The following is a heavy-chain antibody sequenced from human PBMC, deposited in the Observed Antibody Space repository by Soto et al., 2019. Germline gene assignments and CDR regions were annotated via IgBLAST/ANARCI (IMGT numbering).Heavy chain of an antibody. Sequence: SETLSLTCTVSGRSISSSSYYWGWIRQPPGKGLEWIGSIYYSGSTYYNPSLKSRVTISVDTSKNQFSLRLSSVTAADTAVYYCARFNVYCFIFSCQGYYVMDFWGQGTTVPVSS. D-gene: IGHD2-15*01. J-gene: IGHJ6*02. V-gene: IGHV4-39*01. CDR3: ARFNVYCFIFSCQGYYVMDF. CDR2: IYYSGST. CDR1: GRSISSSSYY.